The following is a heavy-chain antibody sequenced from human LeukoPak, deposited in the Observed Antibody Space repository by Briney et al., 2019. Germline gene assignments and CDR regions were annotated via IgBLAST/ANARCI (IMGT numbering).Heavy chain of an antibody. Sequence: PSETLSLTCAVYGGSFSGYYWSWTRQPPGKGLEWIGEINHSGSTNYNPSLKSRVTISVDTSKNQFSLKLSSVTAADTAVYCCARVLGRYYYDSSGYFGVRYYYYMDVWGKGTTVTVSS. CDR3: ARVLGRYYYDSSGYFGVRYYYYMDV. D-gene: IGHD3-22*01. V-gene: IGHV4-34*01. J-gene: IGHJ6*03. CDR2: INHSGST. CDR1: GGSFSGYY.